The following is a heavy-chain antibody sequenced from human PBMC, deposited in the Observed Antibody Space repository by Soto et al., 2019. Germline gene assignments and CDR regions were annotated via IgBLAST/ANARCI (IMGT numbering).Heavy chain of an antibody. CDR3: ARDYRDILTGFNWFDP. J-gene: IGHJ5*02. V-gene: IGHV3-64*01. D-gene: IGHD3-9*01. CDR2: ISDKGGIT. CDR1: GFTFSTYA. Sequence: GGSLRLSCAASGFTFSTYAMHWVRQAPGKGLEYVSGISDKGGITYYANSVKGRFTISRDNSKNTLYLQMGSLRAEDMAVYYCARDYRDILTGFNWFDPWGQGTLVTVSS.